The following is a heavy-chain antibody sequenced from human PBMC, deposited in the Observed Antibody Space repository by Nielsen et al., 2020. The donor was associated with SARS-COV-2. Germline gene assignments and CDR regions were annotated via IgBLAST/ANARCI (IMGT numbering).Heavy chain of an antibody. Sequence: GESLKISCAASGFNFSGHSVSWVRQAAGKGLEWVSSLSGSSRYIYYADSLQGRLTISRDNAQNSLFLQMNSLRAEDTAVYYCARIIIQCSSTHCYTLGGMDVWGKGTTVTVSS. J-gene: IGHJ6*04. CDR1: GFNFSGHS. CDR2: LSGSSRYI. V-gene: IGHV3-21*01. CDR3: ARIIIQCSSTHCYTLGGMDV. D-gene: IGHD2-2*02.